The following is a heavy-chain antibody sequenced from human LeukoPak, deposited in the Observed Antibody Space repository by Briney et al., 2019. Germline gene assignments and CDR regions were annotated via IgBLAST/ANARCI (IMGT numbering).Heavy chain of an antibody. CDR1: GGSISSYY. Sequence: SETLSLTCPVSGGSISSYYWSWIRQPPGKGPEWIGYIYYSGSPNYNPSLKSRVTISVDTSKNQFSLKLSSVTAADTAVYYCARFGYYYYYMDVWGKGTTVTVSS. CDR3: ARFGYYYYYMDV. V-gene: IGHV4-59*01. J-gene: IGHJ6*03. CDR2: IYYSGSP. D-gene: IGHD3-16*01.